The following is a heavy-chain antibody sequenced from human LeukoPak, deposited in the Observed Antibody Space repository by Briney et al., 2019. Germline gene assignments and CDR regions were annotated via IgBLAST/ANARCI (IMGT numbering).Heavy chain of an antibody. CDR1: GDSISSNSYA. J-gene: IGHJ4*02. CDR2: ISYTGET. Sequence: SETLSLTCTVSGDSISSNSYAWGWIRQPPEKGLEWLGHISYTGETYHSPSLKIRVTLSVDTSKNEFSLNLISVTAADTAVYYCAREVPIYGISDYWGQGTLVTVSS. CDR3: AREVPIYGISDY. V-gene: IGHV4-39*07. D-gene: IGHD3-3*01.